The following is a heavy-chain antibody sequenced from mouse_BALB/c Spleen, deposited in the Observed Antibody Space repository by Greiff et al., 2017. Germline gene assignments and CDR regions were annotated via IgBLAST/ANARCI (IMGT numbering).Heavy chain of an antibody. CDR2: IRNKANGYTT. Sequence: EVMLVESGGGLVQPGGSLRLSCATSGFTFTDYYMSWVRQPPGKALEWLGFIRNKANGYTTEYSASVKGRFTISRDNSQSILYLQMNTLRAEDSATYYCARDAYGAMDYWGQGTSVTVSS. CDR1: GFTFTDYY. CDR3: ARDAYGAMDY. D-gene: IGHD1-1*01. J-gene: IGHJ4*01. V-gene: IGHV7-3*02.